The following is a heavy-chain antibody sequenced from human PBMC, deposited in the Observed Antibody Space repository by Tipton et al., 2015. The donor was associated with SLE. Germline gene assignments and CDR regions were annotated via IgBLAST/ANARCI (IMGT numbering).Heavy chain of an antibody. CDR2: INYSGTS. CDR3: ARNNGHYGGIDY. J-gene: IGHJ4*02. Sequence: LRLSCTVTGDSSGSYYWGWIRQSPGKGLEWIGHINYSGTSNYNPSLKSRVTMSVDTSKKRFSLRLTSVTAADTAVYYCARNNGHYGGIDYWGQGTLVTVSS. D-gene: IGHD4-17*01. CDR1: GDSSGSYY. V-gene: IGHV4-59*03.